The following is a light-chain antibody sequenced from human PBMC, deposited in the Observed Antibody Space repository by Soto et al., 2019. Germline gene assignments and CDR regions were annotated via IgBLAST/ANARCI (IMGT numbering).Light chain of an antibody. Sequence: EIVLTQSPDTLSLSPGGRATLSCSASQSVGTSLAWYQQKPGQAPRLLIYDASNRPNGIPATFSGSGSGTDFTLTISSLEPEDFAVYFCQQRSRSLTFGGGTRVEIK. V-gene: IGKV3-11*01. CDR1: QSVGTS. CDR3: QQRSRSLT. CDR2: DAS. J-gene: IGKJ4*01.